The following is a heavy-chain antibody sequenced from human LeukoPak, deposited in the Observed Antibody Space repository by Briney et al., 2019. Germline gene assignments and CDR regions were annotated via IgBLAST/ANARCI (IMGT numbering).Heavy chain of an antibody. CDR1: GGSITISSNY. CDR3: ARDSKQWLVRYYFDN. CDR2: IYNSGNT. Sequence: PSETLSLTYTVSGGSITISSNYWGWIRQPPGKGLEWIGSIYNSGNTYYNPSLKSRVTMSVDTSKNQFSLKLSSVTAADTAVYYCARDSKQWLVRYYFDNWGQGIRVTVSS. V-gene: IGHV4-39*07. D-gene: IGHD6-19*01. J-gene: IGHJ4*02.